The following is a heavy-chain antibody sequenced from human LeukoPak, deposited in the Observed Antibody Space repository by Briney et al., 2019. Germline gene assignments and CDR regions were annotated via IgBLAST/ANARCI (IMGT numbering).Heavy chain of an antibody. CDR2: INPSGGST. CDR1: GYTFTSYY. Sequence: ASVKVSCKASGYTFTSYYMHWVRQAPGRGLEWMGIINPSGGSTSYAQKFQGRVTMTRDMSTSTVYMELSSLRSEDTAVYYCAREYCGGDCYSSPSAFDIWGQGTMVTVSS. V-gene: IGHV1-46*01. CDR3: AREYCGGDCYSSPSAFDI. D-gene: IGHD2-21*02. J-gene: IGHJ3*02.